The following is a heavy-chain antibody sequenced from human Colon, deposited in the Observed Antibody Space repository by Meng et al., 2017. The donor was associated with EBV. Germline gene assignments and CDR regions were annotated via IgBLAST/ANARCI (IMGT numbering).Heavy chain of an antibody. CDR1: GGTISSICW. Sequence: QLQQSGPGLVKPSANLSRTCAASGGTISSICWLTWDRQHPGKGLGWIGEINHSASNNYNPSLKSRVTISVDKSKNQFSLKLMSVTAADTALYSCARGGYYSFDYWGQRTLVTVSS. D-gene: IGHD5-18*01. CDR2: INHSASN. J-gene: IGHJ4*02. CDR3: ARGGYYSFDY. V-gene: IGHV4-4*02.